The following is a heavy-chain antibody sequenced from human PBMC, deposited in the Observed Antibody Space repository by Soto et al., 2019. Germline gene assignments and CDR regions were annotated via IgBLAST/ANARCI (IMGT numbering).Heavy chain of an antibody. CDR1: GFTFNNYA. J-gene: IGHJ4*02. V-gene: IGHV3-23*01. D-gene: IGHD2-8*01. Sequence: EVQLLESGGGLVQRGGSLRVSCAVSGFTFNNYAMTWVRQAPGKGLEWVSFINASGDKTYYADSVKGRFTISRDNSKNTLSLQMSSLRDDDTAVYFCARADLFLMAYEFGYRGQGTLVTVSS. CDR3: ARADLFLMAYEFGY. CDR2: INASGDKT.